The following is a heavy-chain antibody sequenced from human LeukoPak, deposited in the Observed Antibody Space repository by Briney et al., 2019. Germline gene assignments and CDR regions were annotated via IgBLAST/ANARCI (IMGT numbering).Heavy chain of an antibody. V-gene: IGHV4-31*03. CDR3: AREYELEYYFDY. CDR2: IYYSGST. Sequence: SQTLSLTCTVSGGSISSGGYYWSWIRQHPGKGLEWIGYIYYSGSTNYNPSLKSRVTISVDTSKNQFSLKLSSVTAADTAVYYCAREYELEYYFDYWGQGTLVTVSS. J-gene: IGHJ4*02. CDR1: GGSISSGGYY. D-gene: IGHD1-1*01.